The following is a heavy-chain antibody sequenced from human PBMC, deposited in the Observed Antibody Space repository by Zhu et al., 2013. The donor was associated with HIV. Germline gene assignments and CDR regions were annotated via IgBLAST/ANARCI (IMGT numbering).Heavy chain of an antibody. J-gene: IGHJ3*02. D-gene: IGHD3-10*01. V-gene: IGHV1-2*02. CDR2: INPNSGGT. CDR3: ARAEYYYGSGSYYPAFDI. CDR1: GYTLTGDY. Sequence: QVQLVQSGAEVKKPGASVKVSCKASGYTLTGDYMHWVRQAPEQGLEWMGWINPNSGGTNYAQKLQGRLTMTRDTSISTAYMELSRLRSDDTAVYYCARAEYYYGSGSYYPAFDIWAKGQWSPSLQ.